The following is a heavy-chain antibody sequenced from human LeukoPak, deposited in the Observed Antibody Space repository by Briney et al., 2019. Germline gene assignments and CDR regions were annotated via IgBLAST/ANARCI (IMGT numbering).Heavy chain of an antibody. D-gene: IGHD3-3*01. CDR2: INPSGGST. Sequence: GASVKVSCKASGYTFTSYYMHWVRQAPGQGLEWMGIINPSGGSTSYAQKFQGRVTMTRDTSTSTVYMELSSLRSEDTAVYYCASTFYYDFWSGYYFSLDYWGQGTLVTVFS. J-gene: IGHJ4*02. CDR3: ASTFYYDFWSGYYFSLDY. V-gene: IGHV1-46*03. CDR1: GYTFTSYY.